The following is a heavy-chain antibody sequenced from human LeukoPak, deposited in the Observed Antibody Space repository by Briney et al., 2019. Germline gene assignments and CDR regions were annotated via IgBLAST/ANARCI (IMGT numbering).Heavy chain of an antibody. CDR3: ARVRDYYYDSSGYAPPTGQYSGFDY. Sequence: YWIGWIRQPPGKGLEWIGEINHSGSTNYNPSLKSRVTISVDTSKNQFSLKLSSVTAADTAVYYCARVRDYYYDSSGYAPPTGQYSGFDYWGQGTLVTVSS. CDR2: INHSGST. CDR1: Y. D-gene: IGHD3-22*01. J-gene: IGHJ4*02. V-gene: IGHV4-34*01.